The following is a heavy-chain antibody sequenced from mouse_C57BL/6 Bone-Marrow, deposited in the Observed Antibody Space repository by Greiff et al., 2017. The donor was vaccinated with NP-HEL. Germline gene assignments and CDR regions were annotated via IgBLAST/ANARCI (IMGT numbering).Heavy chain of an antibody. CDR3: ARYGELGPFDY. CDR2: IRNKANGYTT. D-gene: IGHD4-1*01. V-gene: IGHV7-3*01. J-gene: IGHJ2*01. Sequence: EVKLMESGGGLVQPGGSLSLSCAASRFTFTDYYMSWVRQPPGKALEWLGFIRNKANGYTTEYSASVKGRFTISRDNSQSILYLQMNALRAEDSATYYCARYGELGPFDYWGQGTTLTVSS. CDR1: RFTFTDYY.